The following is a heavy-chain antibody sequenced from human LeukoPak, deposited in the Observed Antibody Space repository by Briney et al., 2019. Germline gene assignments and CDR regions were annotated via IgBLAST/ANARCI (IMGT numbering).Heavy chain of an antibody. CDR2: ISAYNGNT. V-gene: IGHV1-18*01. Sequence: ASVKVSCKASGYTFTSYGISWVRQAPGQGLEWVGWISAYNGNTNYAQKLQGRVTMTTDTSTSTAYMELRSLRSDDTAVYYCSRDGGYCSDGSCYDAFDIWGQGTMVTVSS. CDR3: SRDGGYCSDGSCYDAFDI. J-gene: IGHJ3*02. CDR1: GYTFTSYG. D-gene: IGHD2-15*01.